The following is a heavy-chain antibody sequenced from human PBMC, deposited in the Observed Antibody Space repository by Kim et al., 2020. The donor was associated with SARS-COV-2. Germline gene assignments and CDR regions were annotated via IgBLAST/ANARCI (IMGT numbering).Heavy chain of an antibody. CDR3: AKEAGD. V-gene: IGHV3-30*18. J-gene: IGHJ4*02. CDR2: YDGSNK. Sequence: YDGSNKYYADSVKGRFTISRDNSKNTLYLQMNSLRAEDTAVYYCAKEAGDWGQGTLVTVSS.